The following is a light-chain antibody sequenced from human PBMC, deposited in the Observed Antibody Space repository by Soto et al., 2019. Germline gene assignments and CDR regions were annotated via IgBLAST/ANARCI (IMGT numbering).Light chain of an antibody. Sequence: QSALTQPASVSGSPGQSITISCTGSSSDVGVYNYVSWHQQHPGKAPKLMIYVVSTRPSGISTRFSGSKSGNTASLTISGLQAEDEADYYCSSYTSSSTLVFGGGTQLTVL. CDR2: VVS. J-gene: IGLJ2*01. CDR1: SSDVGVYNY. CDR3: SSYTSSSTLV. V-gene: IGLV2-14*01.